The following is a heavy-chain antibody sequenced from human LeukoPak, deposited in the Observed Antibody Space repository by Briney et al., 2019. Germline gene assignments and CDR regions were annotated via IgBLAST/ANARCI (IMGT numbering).Heavy chain of an antibody. CDR1: GFTFSSYS. CDR3: ARVRIVVVPLAFDI. J-gene: IGHJ3*02. V-gene: IGHV3-21*01. Sequence: GGSLRLSCAASGFTFSSYSMNWVRQAPGKGLGWVSSISSSSSYIYYADSVKGRFTISRDNAKNSLYLQMNSLRAEDTAVYYCARVRIVVVPLAFDIWGQGTMVTVSS. CDR2: ISSSSSYI. D-gene: IGHD2-15*01.